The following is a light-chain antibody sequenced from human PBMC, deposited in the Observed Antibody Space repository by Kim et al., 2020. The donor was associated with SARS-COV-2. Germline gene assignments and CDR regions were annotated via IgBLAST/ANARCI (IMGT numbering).Light chain of an antibody. CDR2: AAS. J-gene: IGKJ1*01. CDR1: QDISNY. V-gene: IGKV1-27*01. Sequence: ASVGDRVPIPCRAIQDISNYLAWFQLKPGKAPKLLIDAASALQPGVPSRFSGSGSGTDFTLTVTSLQPEDVATYYCQKCDSAPWTFGQGTKVDIK. CDR3: QKCDSAPWT.